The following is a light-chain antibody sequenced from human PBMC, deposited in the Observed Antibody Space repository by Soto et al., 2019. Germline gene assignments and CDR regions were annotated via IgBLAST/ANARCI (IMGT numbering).Light chain of an antibody. J-gene: IGKJ2*01. CDR1: QRTSNSY. Sequence: EIVLTQSPGTLSLSPGERATLSCRASQRTSNSYLAWYQQKPGQAPRLLLYDASSRATGIPDRVSGSGSGTDFTLTISRLEPEDFAVYYCQQYARPPYAFGQGTKVDIK. V-gene: IGKV3-20*01. CDR3: QQYARPPYA. CDR2: DAS.